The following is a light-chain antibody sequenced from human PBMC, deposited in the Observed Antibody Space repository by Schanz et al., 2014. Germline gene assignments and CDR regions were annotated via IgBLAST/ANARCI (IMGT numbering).Light chain of an antibody. J-gene: IGKJ5*01. CDR2: DAS. CDR1: QSVDNP. Sequence: EIVLKKSTATLSPSPGERATLSCRPSQSVDNPLARYQHKPGQAPRLLFFDASRRATGIPARFSGSGSGTDFTLTISRLEPEDYAVYYCQQYGGSPITFGQGTRLEIK. V-gene: IGKV3-20*01. CDR3: QQYGGSPIT.